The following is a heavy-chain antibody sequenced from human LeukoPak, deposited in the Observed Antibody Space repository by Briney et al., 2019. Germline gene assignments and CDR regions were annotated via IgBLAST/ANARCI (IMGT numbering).Heavy chain of an antibody. CDR1: AFTFSSYS. J-gene: IGHJ5*02. D-gene: IGHD6-13*01. V-gene: IGHV3-23*01. Sequence: GESLRLSCAASAFTFSSYSMNWVRQAPGKGLEWVSCISGSGGETNYAESVKGRFTISRDNSKNTLHLQMNSLRAEDTAVYYCVKGGKSNGWYWFVPWGQGTRVSVSS. CDR3: VKGGKSNGWYWFVP. CDR2: ISGSGGET.